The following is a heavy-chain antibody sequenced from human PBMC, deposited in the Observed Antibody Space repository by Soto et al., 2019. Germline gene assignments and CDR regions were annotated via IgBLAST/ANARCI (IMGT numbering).Heavy chain of an antibody. CDR2: FGPEDGET. D-gene: IGHD2-2*01. V-gene: IGHV1-24*01. CDR1: GCTLTELS. CDR3: AREIWSTSGPQNFFDD. J-gene: IGHJ4*02. Sequence: ASVKVSCKVSGCTLTELSMHWVRQAPGKGLEWMGDFGPEDGETIYAQKFQGRVTMTTDTSTTTAYLELRSLRSDDTAVYYCAREIWSTSGPQNFFDDWGQGTLVTVSS.